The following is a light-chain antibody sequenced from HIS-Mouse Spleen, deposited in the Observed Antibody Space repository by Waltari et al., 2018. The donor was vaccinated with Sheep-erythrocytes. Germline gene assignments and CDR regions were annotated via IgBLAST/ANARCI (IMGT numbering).Light chain of an antibody. Sequence: AIQMTQSPSSLSASVGDRVTITCRASQGIRNDLGWYQQKPGTAPKLLIYAASSLQSGVPSRFSGNGSGTDFTLTISSLQPEDFATYYCLQDYNYPWTFGQGTKVEIK. V-gene: IGKV1-6*01. CDR2: AAS. CDR1: QGIRND. J-gene: IGKJ1*01. CDR3: LQDYNYPWT.